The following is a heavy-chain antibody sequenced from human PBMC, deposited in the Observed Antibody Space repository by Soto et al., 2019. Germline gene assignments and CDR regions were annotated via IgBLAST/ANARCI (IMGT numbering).Heavy chain of an antibody. CDR1: GFTFSTYA. Sequence: EVQLVESGGGLVKPGGSLRLSCAASGFTFSTYAMNWVRQAPGKGLEWVSSITATSNYIYYADSVKGRFTISRDKAKNSLYLKMNSLGAENPAVYSCAADYAINFHHWGQGTLVTVSS. D-gene: IGHD2-8*01. J-gene: IGHJ4*02. V-gene: IGHV3-21*02. CDR3: AADYAINFHH. CDR2: ITATSNYI.